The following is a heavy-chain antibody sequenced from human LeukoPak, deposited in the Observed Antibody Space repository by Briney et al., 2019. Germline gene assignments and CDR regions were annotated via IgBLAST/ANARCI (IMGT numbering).Heavy chain of an antibody. Sequence: GGSLRLSCAASGFTFSSYAMTWVRQSPGKGLEWVSVIGSGGDTYYSDSVQGRFTISRDNSKNTLYLQMNSLRADHTAVYYCAKYYAARSRSFDFWGQGTLVTVSS. D-gene: IGHD3-10*01. CDR3: AKYYAARSRSFDF. CDR2: IGSGGDT. V-gene: IGHV3-23*01. CDR1: GFTFSSYA. J-gene: IGHJ4*02.